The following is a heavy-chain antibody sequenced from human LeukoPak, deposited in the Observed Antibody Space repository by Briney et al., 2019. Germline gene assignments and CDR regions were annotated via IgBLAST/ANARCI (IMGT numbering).Heavy chain of an antibody. J-gene: IGHJ4*02. CDR2: TYISGSA. CDR1: GVSITNYY. V-gene: IGHV4-4*07. Sequence: SETLSLTCTVSGVSITNYYWAWIRQPAGKGLEWIGRTYISGSANYNPSLKSRVSVSIDKTNNQFSLKLRSVTAADTAVYYCARDYLVGAPLDSWGQGTLVTVSS. D-gene: IGHD1-26*01. CDR3: ARDYLVGAPLDS.